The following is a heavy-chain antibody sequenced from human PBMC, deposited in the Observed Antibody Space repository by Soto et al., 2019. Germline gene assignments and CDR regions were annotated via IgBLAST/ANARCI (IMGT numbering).Heavy chain of an antibody. D-gene: IGHD6-19*01. CDR2: INHSGST. Sequence: PSETLSLTCAVYGGSFSGYYWSWIRQPPGKGLEWIGEINHSGSTNYNPSLKSRVTISVDTSKNQFSLKLSSVTAADTAVYYCARGRKAVAGKTPFDDWGQGTLVTVSS. J-gene: IGHJ4*02. V-gene: IGHV4-34*01. CDR1: GGSFSGYY. CDR3: ARGRKAVAGKTPFDD.